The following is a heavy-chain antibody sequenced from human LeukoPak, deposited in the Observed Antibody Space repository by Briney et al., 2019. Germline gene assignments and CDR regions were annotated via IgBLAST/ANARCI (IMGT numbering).Heavy chain of an antibody. J-gene: IGHJ6*03. CDR2: IIPIFGTA. CDR1: GGTFSSYA. CDR3: ARRGVDTAMVNSLYYYYYYMDV. V-gene: IGHV1-69*13. Sequence: SVKVSCKASGGTFSSYAISWVRQAPGQGLEWMGGIIPIFGTANYAQKFQGRVTITADESTSTAYMELSSLRSEDTAVYYCARRGVDTAMVNSLYYYYYYMDVWGKGTTVTISS. D-gene: IGHD5-18*01.